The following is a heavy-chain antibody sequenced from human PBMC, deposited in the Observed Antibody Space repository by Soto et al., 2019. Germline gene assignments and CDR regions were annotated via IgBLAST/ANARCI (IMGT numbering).Heavy chain of an antibody. J-gene: IGHJ6*02. D-gene: IGHD2-15*01. Sequence: PGGSLRLSCAASGFTFSSYEMNWVRQAPGKGLEWVSYISSSGSTIYYADSVKGRFTISRDNAKNSLYLQMNSLRAEDTAVYYCARDHRYCSGGSCYYYGMDVWGQGTTVTVSS. CDR2: ISSSGSTI. V-gene: IGHV3-48*03. CDR3: ARDHRYCSGGSCYYYGMDV. CDR1: GFTFSSYE.